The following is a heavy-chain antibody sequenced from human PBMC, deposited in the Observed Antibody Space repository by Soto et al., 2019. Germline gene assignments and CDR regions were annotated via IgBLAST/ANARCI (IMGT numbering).Heavy chain of an antibody. V-gene: IGHV1-18*01. D-gene: IGHD3-3*01. J-gene: IGHJ4*02. CDR2: ISAYNGNT. Sequence: GASVKVSCKASGYTFTSYGIIWVRKAPGQGLEWMGWISAYNGNTNYAQKLQGRVTMTTDTSTSTAYMELRSLRSDDTAVYYCARASGPQYYDFWSGYHTAYYFDYWGQGTLVTVSS. CDR1: GYTFTSYG. CDR3: ARASGPQYYDFWSGYHTAYYFDY.